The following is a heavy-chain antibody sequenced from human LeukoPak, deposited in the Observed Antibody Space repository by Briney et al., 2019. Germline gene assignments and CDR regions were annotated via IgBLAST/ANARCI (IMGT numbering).Heavy chain of an antibody. Sequence: GGSLRLSCAASGFTFRSYSMNWVRQAPGKGLEWVSSISGNDYIYYADSVKGRFTISRDNAKNSLSLQMNSLRAEDTAVYYCARTALAVAGPPVWGQGTLVTVSS. D-gene: IGHD6-19*01. J-gene: IGHJ4*02. CDR1: GFTFRSYS. V-gene: IGHV3-21*01. CDR2: ISGNDYI. CDR3: ARTALAVAGPPV.